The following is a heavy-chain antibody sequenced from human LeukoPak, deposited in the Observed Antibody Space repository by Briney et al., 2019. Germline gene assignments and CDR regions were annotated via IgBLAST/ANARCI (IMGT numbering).Heavy chain of an antibody. V-gene: IGHV3-7*01. CDR2: IKNDGSDK. Sequence: GGSLRLSCEASGFSFSAAWMTWVRQAPGRGLEWVATIKNDGSDKYYVDSVKGRFTLSRDNAKNLVYLQMNSLRVEDTAVYYCVNLGYSDGGQGTLVTVSS. CDR3: VNLGYSD. D-gene: IGHD5-12*01. J-gene: IGHJ4*02. CDR1: GFSFSAAW.